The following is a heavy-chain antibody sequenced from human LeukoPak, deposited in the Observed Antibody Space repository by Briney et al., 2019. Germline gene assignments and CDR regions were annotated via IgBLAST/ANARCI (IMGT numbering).Heavy chain of an antibody. V-gene: IGHV4-34*01. CDR1: GGSFSGYY. D-gene: IGHD4-17*01. CDR3: ARGQGTVTTH. J-gene: IGHJ4*02. CDR2: INHSGSA. Sequence: PSETLSLTCTVSGGSFSGYYWTWIRQPPGKGLEWIGEINHSGSANYNPSLMSRVTISLDTSKNHFSLNLSSVTAADTAVYYCARGQGTVTTHWGQGTLVTVSS.